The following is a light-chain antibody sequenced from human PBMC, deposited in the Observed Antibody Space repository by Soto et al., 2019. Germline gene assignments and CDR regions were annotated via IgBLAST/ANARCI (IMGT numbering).Light chain of an antibody. CDR2: GAS. CDR3: QQYNNWPPLT. CDR1: QSVSSN. J-gene: IGKJ4*01. V-gene: IGKV3-15*01. Sequence: EVVMTQSPATLSVSPGERATLSCRASQSVSSNLAWYQRKPGQAPRLLIYGASTRATGIPARFSGSGSGTEFTLTISSLQSEDFAVYSCQQYNNWPPLTFGGGT.